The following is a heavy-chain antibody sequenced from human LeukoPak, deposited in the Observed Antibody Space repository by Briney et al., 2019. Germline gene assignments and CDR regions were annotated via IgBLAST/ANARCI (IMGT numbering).Heavy chain of an antibody. D-gene: IGHD3-10*01. V-gene: IGHV3-53*01. CDR2: IYNDDNT. Sequence: PGGSLRLSCAASGFTVSSNYMSWVRQAPGKGLEWVSIIYNDDNTNYADSVKGRFTISRDKSKNTLYLQMNSLRAEDTAVYYCARDYYYGRAFDIWGQGTMVTVSS. CDR1: GFTVSSNY. CDR3: ARDYYYGRAFDI. J-gene: IGHJ3*02.